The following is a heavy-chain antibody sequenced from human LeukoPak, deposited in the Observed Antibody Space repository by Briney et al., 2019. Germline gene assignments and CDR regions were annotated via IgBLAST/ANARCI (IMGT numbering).Heavy chain of an antibody. CDR3: ARGGSGSRVYYYYYMDV. Sequence: GGSLRLSCAASGFTFDTYEMNWVRQAPGKGLEWVSYISNNGSTIYYADSVKGRFTISRDNAKNSLYLQMNSLRAEDTAVYYCARGGSGSRVYYYYYMDVWGKGTTVTISS. V-gene: IGHV3-48*03. D-gene: IGHD2-15*01. CDR1: GFTFDTYE. CDR2: ISNNGSTI. J-gene: IGHJ6*03.